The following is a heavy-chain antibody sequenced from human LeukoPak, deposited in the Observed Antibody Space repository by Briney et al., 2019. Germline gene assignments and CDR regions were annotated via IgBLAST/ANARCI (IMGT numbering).Heavy chain of an antibody. Sequence: SETLSLTCAASGVSISSGGYSWSWVRQPPRKGLEWIGYIYQSGSTYYNPSLKSRVTISVDRSKNQFSLKLSSVTAADTAVYYCARGGWLRLNWFDPWGQGTLVTVSS. D-gene: IGHD5-12*01. J-gene: IGHJ5*02. V-gene: IGHV4-30-2*01. CDR2: IYQSGST. CDR1: GVSISSGGYS. CDR3: ARGGWLRLNWFDP.